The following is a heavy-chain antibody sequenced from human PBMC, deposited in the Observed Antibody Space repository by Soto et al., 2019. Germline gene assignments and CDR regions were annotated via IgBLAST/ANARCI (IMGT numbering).Heavy chain of an antibody. V-gene: IGHV1-69*05. J-gene: IGHJ6*02. Sequence: QVQLMQSGAEVKKPGSSVKVSCKASGGTFSTSAISWVRQAPGEGLEWVGGIMPVFATPDYAQKFQGRVTLSPDEXTTTAYLELTSLTTDDTAVYYCARDKDRQQLGGNYYYILDVWGQGTAITVSS. CDR1: GGTFSTSA. D-gene: IGHD3-3*02. CDR3: ARDKDRQQLGGNYYYILDV. CDR2: IMPVFATP.